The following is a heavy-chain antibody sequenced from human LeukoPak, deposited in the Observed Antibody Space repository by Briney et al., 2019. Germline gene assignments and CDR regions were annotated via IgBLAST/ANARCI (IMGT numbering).Heavy chain of an antibody. CDR2: IYHSGST. CDR1: GYSISSGYY. CDR3: ARGYSYGNYFDY. V-gene: IGHV4-38-2*02. D-gene: IGHD5-18*01. Sequence: SETLSLTCTVSGYSISSGYYWGWIRQPPGKGLEWIGSIYHSGSTYYNPSLKSRVTISVDTSKNQFSLKLSSVTAADTAVYYCARGYSYGNYFDYWGQGTLVTVSS. J-gene: IGHJ4*02.